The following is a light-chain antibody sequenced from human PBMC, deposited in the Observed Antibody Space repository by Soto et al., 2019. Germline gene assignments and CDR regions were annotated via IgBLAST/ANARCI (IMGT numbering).Light chain of an antibody. V-gene: IGKV3-11*01. CDR1: QSISNY. CDR3: QQRSAGVT. Sequence: EIVLTQSPATLYLSPGERATLSFRASQSISNYLAWYQHKPGQAPRLLIYDASNRATATPPRFSGSGSGTDFTLTISSLEPEDFAVYYCQQRSAGVTFGQGTRLEIK. J-gene: IGKJ5*01. CDR2: DAS.